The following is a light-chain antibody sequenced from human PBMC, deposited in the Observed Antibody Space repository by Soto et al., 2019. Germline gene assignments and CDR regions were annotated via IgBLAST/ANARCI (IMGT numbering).Light chain of an antibody. CDR3: SSYTSSSTLV. CDR1: SSDVVGYNY. J-gene: IGLJ1*01. V-gene: IGLV2-14*01. Sequence: QSVLTQPASVSGSPGQSITISCTGTSSDVVGYNYVSWYQQHPGKAPKLMIYDVSNRPSGVSTRFSGSKSGNTASLTISGLQAEDEADYYCSSYTSSSTLVFGTGTKSPS. CDR2: DVS.